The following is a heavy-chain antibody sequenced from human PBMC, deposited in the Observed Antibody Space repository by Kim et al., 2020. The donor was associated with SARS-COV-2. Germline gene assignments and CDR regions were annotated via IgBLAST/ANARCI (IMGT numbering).Heavy chain of an antibody. CDR3: ARDQGYCSSTSCHSGYSSSQDY. V-gene: IGHV1-18*01. Sequence: ASVKVSCKASGYTFTSYGISWVRQAPGQGLEWMGWISAYNGNTNYAQKLQGRVTMTTDTSTSTAYMELRSLRSDDTAVYYCARDQGYCSSTSCHSGYSSSQDYWGQGTLVTVSS. CDR1: GYTFTSYG. D-gene: IGHD2-2*01. J-gene: IGHJ4*02. CDR2: ISAYNGNT.